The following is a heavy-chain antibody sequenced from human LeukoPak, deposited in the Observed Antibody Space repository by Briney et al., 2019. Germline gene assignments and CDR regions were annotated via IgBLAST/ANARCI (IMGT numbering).Heavy chain of an antibody. CDR1: GFTFSSYA. D-gene: IGHD1-26*01. V-gene: IGHV3-30-3*01. CDR2: ISYDGSNK. CDR3: ARESSGSYPRAPDAFDI. Sequence: EGSLRLSCAASGFTFSSYAMHWVRQAPGKGLEWVAVISYDGSNKYYADSVKGRFTISRDNSKNTLYLQMNSLRAEDTAVYYCARESSGSYPRAPDAFDIWGQGTMVTVSS. J-gene: IGHJ3*02.